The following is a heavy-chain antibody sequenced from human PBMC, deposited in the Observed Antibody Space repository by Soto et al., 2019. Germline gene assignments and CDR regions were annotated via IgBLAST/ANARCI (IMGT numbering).Heavy chain of an antibody. V-gene: IGHV4-59*01. J-gene: IGHJ3*02. Sequence: QVQLQESGPGLVKPSETLSLTCTVSGGSISSYYWSWIRQPPGKGLEWIGYIYYSGSTNYNPSLQIRVTISVDTSRNQFSLQLSSVTAADTAVYCSAGVWRGAFDIWGQETMVTVSS. D-gene: IGHD1-1*01. CDR1: GGSISSYY. CDR2: IYYSGST. CDR3: AGVWRGAFDI.